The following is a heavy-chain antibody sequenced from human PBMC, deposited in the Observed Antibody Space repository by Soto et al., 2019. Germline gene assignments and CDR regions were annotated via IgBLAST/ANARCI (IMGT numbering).Heavy chain of an antibody. J-gene: IGHJ5*02. V-gene: IGHV4-4*07. Sequence: SETLSLTCTVSAASISGFYWSWIRKSAGKGLEWIGRIYATWTTDYNPSLKSRVMMSVDTSKKQFSLKLRSVTAADTAVYYCVRDGTKTLRDWFDPWGQGISGTVSS. D-gene: IGHD1-1*01. CDR2: IYATWTT. CDR3: VRDGTKTLRDWFDP. CDR1: AASISGFY.